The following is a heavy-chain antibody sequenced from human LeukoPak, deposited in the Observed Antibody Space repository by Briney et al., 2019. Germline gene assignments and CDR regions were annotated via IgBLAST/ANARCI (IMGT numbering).Heavy chain of an antibody. J-gene: IGHJ4*02. CDR2: ISVSGGTI. V-gene: IGHV3-23*01. Sequence: PSGGSLRLSCAASGFTFSKYAMTWVRQAPGKGLEWVSAISVSGGTIYYADSVKGRFTISRDNSKNALYLQMNSLRAEDTAVYYCLSLPGSGHWGQGSLVTVSS. CDR1: GFTFSKYA. D-gene: IGHD3-10*01. CDR3: LSLPGSGH.